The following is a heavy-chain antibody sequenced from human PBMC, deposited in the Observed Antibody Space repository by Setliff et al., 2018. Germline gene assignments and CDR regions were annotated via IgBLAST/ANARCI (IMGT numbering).Heavy chain of an antibody. V-gene: IGHV3-33*08. CDR2: IWDDGVKK. Sequence: PGGSLRLSCAASGFTFSTYRMHWVRQAPGKGLERVAVIWDDGVKKYHADSVKGRFTISGENSKNTLYLQMNSLRPEDTAVYYCARTCSGSGCYAGLESWGQGTPVTVSS. CDR3: ARTCSGSGCYAGLES. J-gene: IGHJ4*02. CDR1: GFTFSTYR. D-gene: IGHD2-15*01.